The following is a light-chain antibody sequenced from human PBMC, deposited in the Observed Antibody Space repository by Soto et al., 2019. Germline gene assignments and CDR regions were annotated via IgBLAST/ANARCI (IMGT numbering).Light chain of an antibody. Sequence: QSALTQPASVSGSPGQSITISCTGTSSDVGSYNLVSWYQQHPGKAPKLMIYEGSKRPSGIPDRFSGSKSGTSATLDITGLQTGDEADYYCGTWDSSLNANWVFGGGTKLTVL. J-gene: IGLJ3*02. CDR3: GTWDSSLNANWV. V-gene: IGLV2-14*02. CDR1: SSDVGSYNL. CDR2: EGS.